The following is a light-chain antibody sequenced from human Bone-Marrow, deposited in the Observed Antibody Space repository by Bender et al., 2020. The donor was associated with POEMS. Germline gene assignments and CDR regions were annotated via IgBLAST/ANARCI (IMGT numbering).Light chain of an antibody. Sequence: QSALTQPASVSGSPGQSITISCSGTSNDVGTYNLVSWYQQHPGKAPRLMIYDVTKSPSGVSDRFSGSKSGNTASLSISGLQAEDEADYYCCSAAGSSTPVVFGGGTKLTVL. CDR2: DVT. CDR3: CSAAGSSTPVV. J-gene: IGLJ2*01. V-gene: IGLV2-23*02. CDR1: SNDVGTYNL.